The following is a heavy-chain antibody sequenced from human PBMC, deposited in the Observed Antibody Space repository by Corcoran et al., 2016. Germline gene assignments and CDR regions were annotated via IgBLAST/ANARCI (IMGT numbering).Heavy chain of an antibody. J-gene: IGHJ5*02. CDR2: ISAYNGNT. CDR3: AGGYSSVAAGVWFDP. D-gene: IGHD6-19*01. CDR1: GYTFTSYG. V-gene: IGHV1-18*01. Sequence: QVQLVQSGAEVKKPGASVKVSCKASGYTFTSYGIRWVRQAPGQGLEWMGWISAYNGNTNYAQKLQGRVTMTTDTSTSTAYMELRSLRSDDTAVYYGAGGYSSVAAGVWFDPWGQGTLVTVSS.